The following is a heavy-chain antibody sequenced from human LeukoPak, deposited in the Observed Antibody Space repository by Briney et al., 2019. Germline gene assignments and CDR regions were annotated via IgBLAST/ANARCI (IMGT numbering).Heavy chain of an antibody. CDR1: GFTFNNFA. Sequence: GGSLRLSCAASGFTFNNFAMHWVRQAPGKGLEWVSYISSSGSTIYYADSVKGRFTISRDNAKNSLYPQMNSLRAEDTAVYYCAREGAVVVPAAFDYWGQGTLVTVSS. CDR3: AREGAVVVPAAFDY. D-gene: IGHD2-2*01. V-gene: IGHV3-48*03. CDR2: ISSSGSTI. J-gene: IGHJ4*02.